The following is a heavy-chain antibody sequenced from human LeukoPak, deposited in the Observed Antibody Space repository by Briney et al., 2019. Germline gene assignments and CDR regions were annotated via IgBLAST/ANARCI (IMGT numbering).Heavy chain of an antibody. D-gene: IGHD2-21*02. V-gene: IGHV1-2*02. Sequence: VASVKVSCKAFGYTFTDYHMHWVRQAPGQGLEWMGWINPNSGDTNYAQKFQGRVTMTRDTTISTAYMELSRLRSDDTAVYYCARPALYCGGDCSDYWGQGTLVTVSS. CDR1: GYTFTDYH. CDR2: INPNSGDT. CDR3: ARPALYCGGDCSDY. J-gene: IGHJ4*02.